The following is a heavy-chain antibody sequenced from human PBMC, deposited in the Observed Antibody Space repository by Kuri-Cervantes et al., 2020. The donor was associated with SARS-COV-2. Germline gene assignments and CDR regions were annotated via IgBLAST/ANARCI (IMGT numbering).Heavy chain of an antibody. Sequence: GGSLRLSCAASGFTVSSNYMSWVRQAPGKGLEWVSVIYSGGSTYYADSVKGRFTISRDNSKNTLYLQMNSLRAEDTAVYYCARDKRSLDFWSGYYSTRTRYWYFDPWGRGTLVTVS. J-gene: IGHJ2*01. CDR3: ARDKRSLDFWSGYYSTRTRYWYFDP. V-gene: IGHV3-53*01. D-gene: IGHD3-3*01. CDR1: GFTVSSNY. CDR2: IYSGGST.